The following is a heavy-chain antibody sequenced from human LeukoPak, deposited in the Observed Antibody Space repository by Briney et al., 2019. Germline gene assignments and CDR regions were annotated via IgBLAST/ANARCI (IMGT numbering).Heavy chain of an antibody. CDR1: GGPLSSYA. D-gene: IGHD3-10*01. J-gene: IGHJ5*02. CDR2: IIPIFGTA. Sequence: SAKVSFKASGGPLSSYAISWVRQAPGQGLEWMGGIIPIFGTANYAQKFQGRVTITADESTSTAYLELSSLRSEDTAVYYCARVGVLLWFGELLYPNWFDPWGQGTLVTVSS. CDR3: ARVGVLLWFGELLYPNWFDP. V-gene: IGHV1-69*01.